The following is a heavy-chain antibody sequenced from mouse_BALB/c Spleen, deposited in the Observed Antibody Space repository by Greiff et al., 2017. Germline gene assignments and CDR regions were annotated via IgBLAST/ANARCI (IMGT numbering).Heavy chain of an antibody. CDR2: ILPGSGST. D-gene: IGHD2-10*02. CDR3: ARLYGNYDAMDY. J-gene: IGHJ4*01. V-gene: IGHV1-9*01. CDR1: GYTFSSYW. Sequence: QVVESGAELMKPGASVKISCKATGYTFSSYWIEWVKQRPGHGLEWIGEILPGSGSTNYNEKFKGKATFTADTSSNTAYMQLSSLTSEDSAVYYCARLYGNYDAMDYWGQGTSVTVSS.